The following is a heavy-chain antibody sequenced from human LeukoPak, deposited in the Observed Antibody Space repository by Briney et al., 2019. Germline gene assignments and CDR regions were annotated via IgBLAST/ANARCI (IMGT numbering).Heavy chain of an antibody. J-gene: IGHJ4*02. CDR3: AKMVDTAMVLGDY. V-gene: IGHV3-30*02. Sequence: GGSLRLSCAASGFTFSSYGVHWVRQAPGKGLEWVAFIRYDGSNKYYADSVKGRFTISRDNSKNTLYLQMNSLRAEDTAVYYCAKMVDTAMVLGDYWGQGTLVTVSS. D-gene: IGHD5-18*01. CDR1: GFTFSSYG. CDR2: IRYDGSNK.